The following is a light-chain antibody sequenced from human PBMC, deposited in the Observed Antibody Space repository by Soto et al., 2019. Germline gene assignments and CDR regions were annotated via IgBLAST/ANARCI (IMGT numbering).Light chain of an antibody. CDR3: CSYAGSYSVV. CDR2: DVN. V-gene: IGLV2-11*01. Sequence: QSALTQPRSVSGSPGQSVTFSCTGTSSDVGGYNYVSWYQQHPGKAPKLMIFDVNQRPSGVPDRFFGSKSGNTASLTISGLLAEDEADYHCCSYAGSYSVVFGGGTKLTVL. CDR1: SSDVGGYNY. J-gene: IGLJ3*02.